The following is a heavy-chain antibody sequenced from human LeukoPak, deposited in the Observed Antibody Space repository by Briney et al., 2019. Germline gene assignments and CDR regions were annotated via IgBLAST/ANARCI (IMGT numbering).Heavy chain of an antibody. CDR1: GGSISSSTYY. V-gene: IGHV4-39*07. J-gene: IGHJ4*02. Sequence: PSETLSLTCTVSGGSISSSTYYWGWIRQPPGKGLEWIGTIFYSGSTYYNPSLKSRVTISVDRSKNQFSLKLSSVTAADTAVYYCARDRTLARYFDYWGQGTLVTVSS. CDR2: IFYSGST. CDR3: ARDRTLARYFDY.